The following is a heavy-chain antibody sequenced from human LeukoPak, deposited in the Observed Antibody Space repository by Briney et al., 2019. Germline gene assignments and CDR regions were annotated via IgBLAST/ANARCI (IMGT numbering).Heavy chain of an antibody. Sequence: GGSLRLSCVASGFTFNDHGMHWVRQAPGKGLEWLAFIRYDGTDESYGASVRGRLTISRDDSLNTVYLQMDSLGHDDTAVYYCARSRAFGTFDAFDMWGQGTMTVSS. V-gene: IGHV3-30*02. CDR3: ARSRAFGTFDAFDM. J-gene: IGHJ3*02. CDR2: IRYDGTDE. CDR1: GFTFNDHG. D-gene: IGHD3-10*01.